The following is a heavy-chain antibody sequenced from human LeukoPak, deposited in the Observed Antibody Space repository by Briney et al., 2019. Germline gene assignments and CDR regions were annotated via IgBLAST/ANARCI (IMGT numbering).Heavy chain of an antibody. J-gene: IGHJ4*02. V-gene: IGHV3-33*06. CDR3: AKARYSSGWDYFDY. D-gene: IGHD6-19*01. Sequence: GGSLRLSCAASGFTFSSYGMHWVRQAPGKGLEWVAVIWYDGSNKYYADSVKGRFTISRDNSKNTLYLQMNSLRGEDTAVYYCAKARYSSGWDYFDYWGQGTLVTVSS. CDR1: GFTFSSYG. CDR2: IWYDGSNK.